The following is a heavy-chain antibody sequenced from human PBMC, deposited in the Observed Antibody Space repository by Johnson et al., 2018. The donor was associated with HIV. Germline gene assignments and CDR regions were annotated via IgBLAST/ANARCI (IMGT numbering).Heavy chain of an antibody. CDR2: ISYDGSNK. J-gene: IGHJ3*02. D-gene: IGHD1-26*01. V-gene: IGHV3-30*03. Sequence: QVQLVESGGGVVQPGRSLRLSCAASGFTFDDYGMSSVRQAPGKGLEWVAVISYDGSNKYYADSVKGRFTISRDNSRNTVYLQMSGLRSEDTAIYYCAREGSGSYQIWGQGTMVTVSS. CDR1: GFTFDDYG. CDR3: AREGSGSYQI.